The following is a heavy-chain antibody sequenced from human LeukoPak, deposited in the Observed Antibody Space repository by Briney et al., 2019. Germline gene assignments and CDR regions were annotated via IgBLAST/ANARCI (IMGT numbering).Heavy chain of an antibody. Sequence: SETLSLTCAVYGGSFSGYYWSWIRQPPGKGLECMGEINHSGSTNYNPSLKSRVTISVDTSKNQFSLKLSSVTAADTAVYYCARLPHFISMVRGVRGYYYYYMGVWGKGTTVTISS. D-gene: IGHD3-10*01. CDR1: GGSFSGYY. CDR2: INHSGST. V-gene: IGHV4-34*01. J-gene: IGHJ6*03. CDR3: ARLPHFISMVRGVRGYYYYYMGV.